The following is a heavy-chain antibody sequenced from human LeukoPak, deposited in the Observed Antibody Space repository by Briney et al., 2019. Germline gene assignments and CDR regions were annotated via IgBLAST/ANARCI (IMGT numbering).Heavy chain of an antibody. J-gene: IGHJ5*02. V-gene: IGHV1-3*01. CDR3: ARDFMVRGVKPNWFDP. D-gene: IGHD3-10*01. CDR1: GYTFTSYA. Sequence: GASVKVSCTASGYTFTSYAMHWVRQAPGQRREWMGWSNAGNGNTKYSQKFQGRVTITRDTSASTAYMELSSLRSEDTAVYYCARDFMVRGVKPNWFDPWGQGTPVTVSS. CDR2: SNAGNGNT.